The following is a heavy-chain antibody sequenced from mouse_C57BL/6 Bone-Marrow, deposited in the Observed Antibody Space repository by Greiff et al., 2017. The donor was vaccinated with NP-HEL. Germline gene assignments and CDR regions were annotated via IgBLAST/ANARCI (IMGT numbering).Heavy chain of an antibody. V-gene: IGHV5-4*03. J-gene: IGHJ4*01. CDR3: ATLRYAMDY. CDR1: GFTFSSYA. D-gene: IGHD1-1*01. CDR2: ISDGGSYT. Sequence: EVMLVESGGGLVKPGGSLKLSCAASGFTFSSYAMSWVRQTPGKRLEWVATISDGGSYTYYPDNLKGGFTISRDNAKNNLYLQMSHLKSEDTAMYYCATLRYAMDYWGQGTSVTVSS.